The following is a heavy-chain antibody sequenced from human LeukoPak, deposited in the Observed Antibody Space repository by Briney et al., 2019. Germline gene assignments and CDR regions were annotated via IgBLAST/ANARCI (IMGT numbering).Heavy chain of an antibody. Sequence: SQTLSLTCAVSGGSIRSGGYSWSWIRQPPGKGLEWIGYIYYSGSTNYNPSLKSRVTISVDTSKNQFSLKLSSVTAADTAVYYCARAPGIAVAGLDYWGQGTLVTVSS. J-gene: IGHJ4*02. CDR1: GGSIRSGGYS. CDR2: IYYSGST. CDR3: ARAPGIAVAGLDY. V-gene: IGHV4-30-4*07. D-gene: IGHD6-19*01.